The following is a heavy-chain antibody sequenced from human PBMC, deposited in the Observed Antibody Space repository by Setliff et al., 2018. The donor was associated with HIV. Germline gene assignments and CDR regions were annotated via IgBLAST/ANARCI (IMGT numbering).Heavy chain of an antibody. Sequence: GGSLRLSCAASGFTFNSYEMNWVRQAPGKGLEWVSYISSSGSTMYYADSVKGRFTISRDNAKNSLYLQMNSLRAEDTAVYHCARDRASYYERYWHFDLWGRGTLVT. D-gene: IGHD3-22*01. CDR3: ARDRASYYERYWHFDL. CDR1: GFTFNSYE. J-gene: IGHJ2*01. V-gene: IGHV3-48*03. CDR2: ISSSGSTM.